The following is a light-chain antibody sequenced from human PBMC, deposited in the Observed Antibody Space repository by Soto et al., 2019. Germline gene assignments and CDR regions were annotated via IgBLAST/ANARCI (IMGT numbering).Light chain of an antibody. CDR3: SSFTSTTSLYV. CDR2: QVT. CDR1: GSDIAGYNY. V-gene: IGLV2-14*01. Sequence: QYALAQPASVSGSPGQSITISCTGNGSDIAGYNYVSWFQQHPGKAPKLMMYQVTIRPSGVSNRFSGAKSGNTASLTISGLQAEDEAEYYCSSFTSTTSLYVFGTGTKVTVL. J-gene: IGLJ1*01.